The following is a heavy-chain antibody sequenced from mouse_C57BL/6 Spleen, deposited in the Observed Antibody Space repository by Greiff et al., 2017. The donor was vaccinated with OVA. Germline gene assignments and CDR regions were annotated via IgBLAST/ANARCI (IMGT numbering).Heavy chain of an antibody. V-gene: IGHV1-64*01. J-gene: IGHJ2*01. CDR3: ASNWDRGNFDY. D-gene: IGHD4-1*02. CDR2: IHPNSGST. Sequence: VQLQQPGAELVKPGASVKLSCKASGYTFTSYWMHWVKQRPGQGLEWIGMIHPNSGSTNYNEKFKSKATLTVDKSSSTAYMQLSSLTSEDSAVYYCASNWDRGNFDYWGQGTTLTVSS. CDR1: GYTFTSYW.